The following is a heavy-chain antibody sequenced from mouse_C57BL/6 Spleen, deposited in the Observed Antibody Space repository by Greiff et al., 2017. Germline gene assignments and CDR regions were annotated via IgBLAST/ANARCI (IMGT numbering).Heavy chain of an antibody. Sequence: EVQLQQSGPELVKPGASVKIPCTASGYTFTDYNMDWVKQSHGKSLEWIGDINPNNGGTIYNQKFKGKATLTVDKSSSTAYMELRSLTSEDTAVYYCARGGASIPRFAYWGQGTLVTVAA. V-gene: IGHV1-18*01. CDR2: INPNNGGT. D-gene: IGHD6-1*01. CDR3: ARGGASIPRFAY. CDR1: GYTFTDYN. J-gene: IGHJ3*01.